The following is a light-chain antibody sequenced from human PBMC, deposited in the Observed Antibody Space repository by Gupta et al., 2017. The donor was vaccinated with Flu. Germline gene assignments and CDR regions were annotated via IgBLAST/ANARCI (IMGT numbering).Light chain of an antibody. CDR1: KGISNH. V-gene: IGKV1-16*01. Sequence: DIHMPHSQPSLPASVGDKVPITSRPSKGISNHLSWFQQKPGKAPKSLIYAASSLQSGVPSRFSGRGSGTDFTLIISRLQPEDFATYYCQQYHTSPPTFGQGTKVEIK. CDR3: QQYHTSPPT. J-gene: IGKJ1*01. CDR2: AAS.